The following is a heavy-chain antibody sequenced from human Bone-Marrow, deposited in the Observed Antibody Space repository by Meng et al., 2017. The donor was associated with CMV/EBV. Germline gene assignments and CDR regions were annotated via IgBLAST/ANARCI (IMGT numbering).Heavy chain of an antibody. CDR2: INPNSGGT. Sequence: ASVKVSCKASGYTFTGYYMHWVRQAPGQGLEWMGWINPNSGGTNYAQKFQGRVTMTRDTSISTAYMELSRLRSDDTAVYYCARAKITMVRGGNWFDPWGQGTLVPVSS. J-gene: IGHJ5*02. D-gene: IGHD3-10*01. CDR3: ARAKITMVRGGNWFDP. CDR1: GYTFTGYY. V-gene: IGHV1-2*02.